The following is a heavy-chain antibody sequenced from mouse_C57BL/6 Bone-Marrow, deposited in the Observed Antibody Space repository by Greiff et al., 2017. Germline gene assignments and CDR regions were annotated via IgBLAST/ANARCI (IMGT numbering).Heavy chain of an antibody. CDR3: AGTTVVATAYWYFDV. CDR1: GFTFTDYY. J-gene: IGHJ1*03. V-gene: IGHV1-36*01. CDR2: VYPYNGGT. D-gene: IGHD1-3*01. Sequence: VQLQQSGPVLVKPGPSVKISCTASGFTFTDYYMPWVKQSHGKSLEWIGLVYPYNGGTSYNQKFKGKATLTVDTSSSTAYMELNRLTSEDSAVYYYAGTTVVATAYWYFDVWGTGTTVTVSS.